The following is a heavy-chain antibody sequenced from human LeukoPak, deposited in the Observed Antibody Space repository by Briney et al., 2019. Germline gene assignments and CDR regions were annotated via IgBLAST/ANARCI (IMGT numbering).Heavy chain of an antibody. D-gene: IGHD6-13*01. CDR2: ISYDGSNK. CDR3: ATSSPHSTSWQLYYYYYYGMDV. CDR1: GFTFSSYG. V-gene: IGHV3-30*03. Sequence: GRSLRLSCAASGFTFSSYGMHWVRQAPGKGLEWVAVISYDGSNKYYADSVKGRFTISRDNSKNTLYLQMNSLRAEDTAVYYCATSSPHSTSWQLYYYYYYGMDVWGQGTTVTVSS. J-gene: IGHJ6*02.